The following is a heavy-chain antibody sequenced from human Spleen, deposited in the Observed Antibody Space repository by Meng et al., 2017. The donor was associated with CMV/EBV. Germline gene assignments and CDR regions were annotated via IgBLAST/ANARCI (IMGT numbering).Heavy chain of an antibody. D-gene: IGHD4-17*01. CDR1: GDSISGSAYY. V-gene: IGHV4-39*07. Sequence: SETLSLTCTVSGDSISGSAYYWGWIRQPPGKGLEWIASIYFLGSSYYNPSLKRRVTISVDTSKNQFSLMLTSLTAADTAVYYCARVYGDFGAYFDYWGQGTLVTVSS. CDR2: IYFLGSS. CDR3: ARVYGDFGAYFDY. J-gene: IGHJ4*02.